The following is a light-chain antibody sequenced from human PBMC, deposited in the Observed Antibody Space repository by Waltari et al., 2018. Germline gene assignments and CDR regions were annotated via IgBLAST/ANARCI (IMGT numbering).Light chain of an antibody. V-gene: IGLV1-44*01. CDR2: TNS. CDR3: AAWDDSLNGVV. J-gene: IGLJ3*02. CDR1: RSNIGINS. Sequence: QSVLTQPPSASGTPGQRVTISCSGSRSNIGINSVNWYQQLPGTAPKLLIYTNSPGPSGVPGRICGSGSGTSASLAISGLQSEDEADYYCAAWDDSLNGVVFGGGTKLTVL.